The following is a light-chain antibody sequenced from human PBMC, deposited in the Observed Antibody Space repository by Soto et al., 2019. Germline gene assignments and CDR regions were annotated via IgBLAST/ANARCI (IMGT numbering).Light chain of an antibody. J-gene: IGLJ1*01. CDR1: SSDVGGYDY. CDR3: SSYRGASNTLIYV. CDR2: EVN. V-gene: IGLV2-14*01. Sequence: QSALTQPASVSGSPGQSITISCTGTSSDVGGYDYVSWYQQHPGKVPKLMIYEVNNRPSGVSSRFSGSKSGNTASLTISGLQAEDEADYYCSSYRGASNTLIYVFGSGTKLTVL.